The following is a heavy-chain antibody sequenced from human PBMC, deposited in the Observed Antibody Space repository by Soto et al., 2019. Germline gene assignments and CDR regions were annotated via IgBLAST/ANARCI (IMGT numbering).Heavy chain of an antibody. J-gene: IGHJ4*02. CDR1: GGSISTSSYY. V-gene: IGHV4-39*01. D-gene: IGHD6-13*01. CDR3: ARLIAAAGGNRAY. CDR2: IYYSGST. Sequence: SSETLSLTCTVSGGSISTSSYYWGWIRQPPGKGLEWIGSIYYSGSTYYNPSLKSRVTISADTSKSQFSLKLSSVTAADTAVYYCARLIAAAGGNRAYWGQGTLVTVSS.